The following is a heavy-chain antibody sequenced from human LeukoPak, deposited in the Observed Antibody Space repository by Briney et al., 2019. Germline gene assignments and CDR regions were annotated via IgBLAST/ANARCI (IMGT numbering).Heavy chain of an antibody. CDR3: ASQGHCSSTSCYPGYYYYMDV. CDR2: IYYSGST. D-gene: IGHD2-2*01. V-gene: IGHV4-39*01. CDR1: GGSISSSSYY. Sequence: SETLSLTCTVSGGSISSSSYYWGWIRQPPGKGLEWIGSIYYSGSTYYNPSLKSRVTISVDTSKNQFSLRLSSVTAADTAVYYCASQGHCSSTSCYPGYYYYMDVWGKGTTVTISS. J-gene: IGHJ6*03.